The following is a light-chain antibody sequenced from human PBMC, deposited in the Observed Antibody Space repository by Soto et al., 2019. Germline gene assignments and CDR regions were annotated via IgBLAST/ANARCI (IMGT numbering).Light chain of an antibody. J-gene: IGLJ3*02. V-gene: IGLV2-23*01. CDR3: SSYAGRDSWR. CDR1: SSDVGGYNL. CDR2: EAI. Sequence: QSALTQPASVSGSPGQSITISCTGTSSDVGGYNLVSWYQQYPGKAPKLMIYEAIKRPSGVSNRFSGSKSGNTASLTISGLQAEDEADYYCSSYAGRDSWRFGGGTKLTVL.